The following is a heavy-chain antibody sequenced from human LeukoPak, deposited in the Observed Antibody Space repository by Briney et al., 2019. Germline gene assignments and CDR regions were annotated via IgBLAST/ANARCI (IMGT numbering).Heavy chain of an antibody. CDR3: ATGERMVRGDGVDY. Sequence: PGGSLRLSCAASGFTVRNNYMSWVRQAPGKGLAWVSVIYSGGSTYYADSVKGRFTISRDNSKNTLYLQMNSLRAEDTAVYFCATGERMVRGDGVDYWGQGTLVTVSS. V-gene: IGHV3-66*01. CDR1: GFTVRNNY. CDR2: IYSGGST. J-gene: IGHJ4*02. D-gene: IGHD3-10*01.